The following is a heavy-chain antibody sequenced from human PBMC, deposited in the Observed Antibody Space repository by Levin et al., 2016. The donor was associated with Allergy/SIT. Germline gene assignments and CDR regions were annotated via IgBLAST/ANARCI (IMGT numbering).Heavy chain of an antibody. V-gene: IGHV4-4*02. Sequence: SETLSLTCAVSGGSITSSNWWHWVRQPPGKGLEWIGEIYHSGSTNYNPSLKSRVTISVDNSKNQFSLYLNSVTAADTALYFCVRGGPVAIFAYWGQGTLVTVSS. CDR3: VRGGPVAIFAY. D-gene: IGHD6-19*01. J-gene: IGHJ4*02. CDR1: GGSITSSNW. CDR2: IYHSGST.